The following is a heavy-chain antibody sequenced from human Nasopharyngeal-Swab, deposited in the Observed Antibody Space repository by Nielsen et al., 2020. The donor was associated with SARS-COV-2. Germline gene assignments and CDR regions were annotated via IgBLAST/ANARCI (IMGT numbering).Heavy chain of an antibody. D-gene: IGHD6-19*01. V-gene: IGHV1-69*04. CDR3: ARIAVAGLGYYYYGMDV. Sequence: SVKVSCKASGGTFSSYAISWVRQAPGQGLEWMGRIIPILGIANYAQKFQGRVTITADKSTSTAYMELSSLRSEDTTVYYRARIAVAGLGYYYYGMDVWGQGTTVTVSS. J-gene: IGHJ6*02. CDR1: GGTFSSYA. CDR2: IIPILGIA.